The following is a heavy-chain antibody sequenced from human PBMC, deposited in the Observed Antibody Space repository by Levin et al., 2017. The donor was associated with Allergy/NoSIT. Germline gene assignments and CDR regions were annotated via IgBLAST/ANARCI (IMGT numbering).Heavy chain of an antibody. CDR3: AREAKNGSEEVDH. J-gene: IGHJ4*02. Sequence: PSETLSLTCTVSGGSISNSYWSWIRQPAGKGLEWIGRIYITGTTYFNPSLKSRVTMSLDTSKNQIPLKLRSVTAADTAVYFCAREAKNGSEEVDHWGQGTLVTVSS. V-gene: IGHV4-4*07. D-gene: IGHD6-19*01. CDR1: GGSISNSY. CDR2: IYITGTT.